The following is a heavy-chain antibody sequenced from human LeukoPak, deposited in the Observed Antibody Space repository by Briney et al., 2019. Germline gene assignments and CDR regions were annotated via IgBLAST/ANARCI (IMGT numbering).Heavy chain of an antibody. Sequence: GGTLRLSCAASGFTFSSYGMSWVRQAPGKGLEWVSAISGSAGTTYYADSMKGRFSISRDNAKNSLYLQMNSLRAEDTAVYYCAELGITMIGGVWGKGTTVTISS. J-gene: IGHJ6*04. CDR1: GFTFSSYG. CDR3: AELGITMIGGV. V-gene: IGHV3-23*01. D-gene: IGHD3-10*02. CDR2: ISGSAGTT.